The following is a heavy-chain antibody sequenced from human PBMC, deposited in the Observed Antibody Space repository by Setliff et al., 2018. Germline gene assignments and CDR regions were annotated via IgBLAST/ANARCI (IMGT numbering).Heavy chain of an antibody. CDR2: INHRGST. Sequence: SETLSLTCSVSGASISTTYYYWDWIRQSPEKGLEWIGEINHRGSTNYNPSLKSRVTISIDTSKNQFSLNLTSVTAADTAVYYCARATSGWYSAYYYYMDVWGKGTTVTVSS. CDR1: GASISTTYYY. D-gene: IGHD6-19*01. J-gene: IGHJ6*03. CDR3: ARATSGWYSAYYYYMDV. V-gene: IGHV4-39*07.